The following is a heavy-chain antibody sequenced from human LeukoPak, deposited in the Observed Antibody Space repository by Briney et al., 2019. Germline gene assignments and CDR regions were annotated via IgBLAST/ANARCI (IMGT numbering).Heavy chain of an antibody. V-gene: IGHV1-24*01. J-gene: IGHJ5*02. D-gene: IGHD2-15*01. Sequence: GASVKVSCKASGYTFTSYDINWVRQAPGKGLEWMGGFDPEDGETIYAQKFQGRVTMTEDTSTDTAYMELSSLRSEDTAVYYCATLGHYCSGGSCYWFNWFDPWGQGTLVTVSS. CDR3: ATLGHYCSGGSCYWFNWFDP. CDR2: FDPEDGET. CDR1: GYTFTSYD.